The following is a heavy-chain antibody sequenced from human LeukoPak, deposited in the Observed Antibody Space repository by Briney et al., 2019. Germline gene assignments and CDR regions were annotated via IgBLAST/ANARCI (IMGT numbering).Heavy chain of an antibody. J-gene: IGHJ4*02. V-gene: IGHV5-51*01. CDR3: ARQIRRCSGGSCYSRGFDY. Sequence: GESLKISCKGSGYIFTTYWIGWVRQMPGKGLVWMGFIYPGDSDTRYSPSFQGQVTISADKSISTAYLQWSSLKASDTAMYYCARQIRRCSGGSCYSRGFDYWGQGTLVTVSS. D-gene: IGHD2-15*01. CDR2: IYPGDSDT. CDR1: GYIFTTYW.